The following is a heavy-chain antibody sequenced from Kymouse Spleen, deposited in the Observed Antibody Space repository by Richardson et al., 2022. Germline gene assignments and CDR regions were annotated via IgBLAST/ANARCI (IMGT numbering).Heavy chain of an antibody. V-gene: IGHV1-3*01. D-gene: IGHD6-6*01. CDR3: ARDREYSSSAYYYYGMDV. J-gene: IGHJ6*02. CDR2: INAGNGNT. Sequence: QVQLVQSGAEVKKPGASVKVSCKASGYTFTSYAMHWVRQAPGQRLEWMGWINAGNGNTKYSQKFQGRVTITRDTSASTAYMELSSLRSEDTAVYYCARDREYSSSAYYYYGMDVWGQGTTVTVSS. CDR1: GYTFTSYA.